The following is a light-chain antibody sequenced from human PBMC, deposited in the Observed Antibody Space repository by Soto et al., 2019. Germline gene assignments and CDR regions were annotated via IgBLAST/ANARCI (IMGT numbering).Light chain of an antibody. V-gene: IGKV3-15*01. CDR3: QQYNFWPPGWP. J-gene: IGKJ1*01. CDR1: QSISSN. Sequence: ERVMTQSPATLSVSPGGRATLSCRASQSISSNLAWYQQKPGQAPRLLIYGASTRATGIPARFGGSGSGTEFTLTITSLQSEDFAVYYCQQYNFWPPGWPFGQGTKVDIK. CDR2: GAS.